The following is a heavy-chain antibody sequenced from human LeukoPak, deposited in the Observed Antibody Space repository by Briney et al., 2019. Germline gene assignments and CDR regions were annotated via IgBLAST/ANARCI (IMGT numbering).Heavy chain of an antibody. CDR3: TRLDKSQDLLPQGFDP. J-gene: IGHJ5*02. CDR1: GCTFTGYY. V-gene: IGHV1-2*02. Sequence: GASVKVSCKASGCTFTGYYIHWVRQAPGQGLEWMGWINPKSGGTNYAQKFQGRVTMTRDTSISTAYMDLSSLRSDDTAVYYCTRLDKSQDLLPQGFDPWGQGTLVTVSS. CDR2: INPKSGGT.